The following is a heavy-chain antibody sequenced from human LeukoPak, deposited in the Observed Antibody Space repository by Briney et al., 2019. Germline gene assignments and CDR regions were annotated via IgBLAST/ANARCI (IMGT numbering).Heavy chain of an antibody. D-gene: IGHD3-16*01. V-gene: IGHV4-61*02. CDR2: IYTSGNT. Sequence: SETLSLTCTVSGGSISSGSYYWSWIRQPAGKGLEWIGRIYTSGNTNYNPSLKSRVTISADTSKNQFSLKLSSVTAADTAVYYCARAGDGGWGLVAYLDYWGQGTLVTVSS. J-gene: IGHJ4*02. CDR3: ARAGDGGWGLVAYLDY. CDR1: GGSISSGSYY.